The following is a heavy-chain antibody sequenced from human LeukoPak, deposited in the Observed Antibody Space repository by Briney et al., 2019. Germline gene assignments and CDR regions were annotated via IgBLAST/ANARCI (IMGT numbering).Heavy chain of an antibody. CDR3: ARRYCTSACFSYGIDP. D-gene: IGHD2-21*02. CDR1: GGSITPYY. V-gene: IGHV4-59*08. J-gene: IGHJ5*02. CDR2: TLDDGSP. Sequence: PSETLSLTCTVSGGSITPYYWHWIRQPPGKGLEWIGSTLDDGSPKCNPSLKSRITISLDTSKNQISLKLTSVAAADTAMYYCARRYCTSACFSYGIDPWGQGTLVTVTS.